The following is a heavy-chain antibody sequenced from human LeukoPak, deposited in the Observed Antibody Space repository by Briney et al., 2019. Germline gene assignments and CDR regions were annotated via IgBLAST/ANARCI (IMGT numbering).Heavy chain of an antibody. J-gene: IGHJ4*02. CDR3: AKDIGSGYSGGWDYFDS. Sequence: GGSLRLSCAASGFNFDDYAMHWVRQSPGKGLEWVSGISWDSDRKGYADSVKGRFTISRDDAQSSLYLQMDSLRPEDTAFYYCAKDIGSGYSGGWDYFDSRGQGTLVTVSS. CDR2: ISWDSDRK. V-gene: IGHV3-9*01. D-gene: IGHD6-19*01. CDR1: GFNFDDYA.